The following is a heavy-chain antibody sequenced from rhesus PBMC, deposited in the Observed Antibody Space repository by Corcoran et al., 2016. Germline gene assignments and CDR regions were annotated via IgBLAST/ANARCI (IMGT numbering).Heavy chain of an antibody. CDR2: INPTTGGT. CDR3: ARDFGYSSGTFDY. CDR1: GYTFTDYY. J-gene: IGHJ4*01. D-gene: IGHD6-31*01. Sequence: QVQLVQSGAEVKKPGSSVKVSCKASGYTFTDYYMHWVRQAPGQGLEGMGKINPTTGGTNYSQKFQGSVTMTRDTSTSTAYMELSSLRSEDTALYYCARDFGYSSGTFDYWGQGVLVTVSS. V-gene: IGHV1-138*01.